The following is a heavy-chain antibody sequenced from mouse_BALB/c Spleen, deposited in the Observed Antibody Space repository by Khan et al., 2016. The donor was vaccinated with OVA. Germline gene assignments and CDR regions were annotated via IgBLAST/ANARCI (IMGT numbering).Heavy chain of an antibody. CDR3: IRGGDGGFAY. J-gene: IGHJ3*01. Sequence: QVQLQQSGAELVKPGASVKLSCKASGYTFTSYQMYWVKQRPGQGLEWIGEINPNNGGTNFNEKFKSKATLTVDKSSSTAFMQLSSLTSEDSAVSSCIRGGDGGFAYWGQGTLVTVSA. CDR1: GYTFTSYQ. CDR2: INPNNGGT. V-gene: IGHV1S81*02.